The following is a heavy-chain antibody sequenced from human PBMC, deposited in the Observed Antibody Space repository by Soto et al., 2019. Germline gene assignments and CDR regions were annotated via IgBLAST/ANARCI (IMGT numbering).Heavy chain of an antibody. CDR2: VIPILGAS. CDR1: ADTFTGYT. CDR3: ARSRGSYYTNFDS. J-gene: IGHJ4*02. D-gene: IGHD3-10*01. Sequence: QVQLVQSGAEVKKSGSSVKVSCKASADTFTGYTVTWVRQAPGQGLEWVGRVIPILGASNSAQKFQGRVTISADKSADTAYMVLTGLTSEDTAVYYCARSRGSYYTNFDSWGQGTLVTVSS. V-gene: IGHV1-69*08.